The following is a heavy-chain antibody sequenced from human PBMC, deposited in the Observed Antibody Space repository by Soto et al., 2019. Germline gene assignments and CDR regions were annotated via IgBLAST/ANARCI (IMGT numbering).Heavy chain of an antibody. D-gene: IGHD6-13*01. V-gene: IGHV1-69*01. CDR3: SRSNTCGHGDF. CDR2: IIPVFGTT. Sequence: QVQLVQSGAEVKKPGSSVRVSCKASGGTLTSYTISWVRLAPGQGLEWLGGIIPVFGTTDYAEKFEGRVTITSDQIKGTAYRYRDSLRSDDTAIDNGSRSNTCGHGDFGGQGTLDTITS. CDR1: GGTLTSYT. J-gene: IGHJ4*02.